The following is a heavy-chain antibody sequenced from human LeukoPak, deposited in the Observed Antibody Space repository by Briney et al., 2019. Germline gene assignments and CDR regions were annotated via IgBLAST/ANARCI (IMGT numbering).Heavy chain of an antibody. V-gene: IGHV4-34*01. CDR2: INHSGST. J-gene: IGHJ4*02. D-gene: IGHD2-2*01. CDR3: ARVSRAMGYQLLTRIYCVY. CDR1: GGSFSGYY. Sequence: SETLSLTCAVYGGSFSGYYWSWIRQPPGKGLEWIGEINHSGSTNYNPSLKSRVTISVDTSKNQFSLKLSSVTAADTAVYYCARVSRAMGYQLLTRIYCVYWGQGTLVTVSS.